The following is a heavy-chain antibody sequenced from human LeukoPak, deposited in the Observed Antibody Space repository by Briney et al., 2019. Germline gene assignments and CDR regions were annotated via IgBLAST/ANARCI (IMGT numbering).Heavy chain of an antibody. CDR1: GGSFSGYY. CDR3: ARGRKSITMIVVVITMRKYAFDI. V-gene: IGHV4-34*01. D-gene: IGHD3-22*01. Sequence: SETLSLTCAAYGGSFSGYYWSWIRQPPGKGLEWIGEINHSGSTNYNPSLKSRVTISVDTSKNQFSLKLSSVTAADTAVYYCARGRKSITMIVVVITMRKYAFDIWGQGTMVTVSS. J-gene: IGHJ3*02. CDR2: INHSGST.